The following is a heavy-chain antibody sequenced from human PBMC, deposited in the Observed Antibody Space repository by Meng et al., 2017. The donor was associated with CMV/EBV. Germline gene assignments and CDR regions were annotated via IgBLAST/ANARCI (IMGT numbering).Heavy chain of an antibody. Sequence: QGELRESGPGLWKPSQTLSLTCTVSGGSISSGDYYWSWIRQPPGKGLEWIGYIYYSGSTYYNPSLKSRVTISVDTSKNQFSLRLSSVTAADTAVYYCARDNRRGGVDYWGQGTLVTVSS. CDR1: GGSISSGDYY. V-gene: IGHV4-30-4*08. D-gene: IGHD3-3*01. J-gene: IGHJ4*02. CDR3: ARDNRRGGVDY. CDR2: IYYSGST.